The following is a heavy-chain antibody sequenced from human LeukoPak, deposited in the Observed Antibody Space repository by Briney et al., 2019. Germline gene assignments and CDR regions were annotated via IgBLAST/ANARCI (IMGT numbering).Heavy chain of an antibody. CDR1: RFTFSSYG. Sequence: PGGSLRLSCAASRFTFSSYGMHWVRQAPGKGLEWVAFIRYDGSNKYYADSVKGRFTISRDNSKNTLYLQMNSLRAEDTAVYYCARSGIVGATGGYYYMDVWGKGTTVTISS. CDR3: ARSGIVGATGGYYYMDV. D-gene: IGHD1-26*01. V-gene: IGHV3-30*02. J-gene: IGHJ6*03. CDR2: IRYDGSNK.